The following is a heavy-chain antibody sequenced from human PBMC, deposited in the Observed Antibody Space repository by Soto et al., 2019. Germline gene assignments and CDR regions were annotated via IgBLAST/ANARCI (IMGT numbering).Heavy chain of an antibody. Sequence: SETLSLTCTVSGGSISSYYWSWIRQPPGKGLEWIGYIYYSGSTNYNPALKSRVTISVDTSKNQFSLKLSSVTAADTAVYYCARDLNGSSQGMDVWGQGTTVTVSS. V-gene: IGHV4-59*01. D-gene: IGHD3-10*01. CDR2: IYYSGST. CDR3: ARDLNGSSQGMDV. J-gene: IGHJ6*02. CDR1: GGSISSYY.